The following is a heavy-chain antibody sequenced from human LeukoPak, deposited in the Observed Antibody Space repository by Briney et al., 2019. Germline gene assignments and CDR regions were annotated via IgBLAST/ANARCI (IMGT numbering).Heavy chain of an antibody. J-gene: IGHJ4*02. CDR1: GFTFSSYS. V-gene: IGHV3-48*04. D-gene: IGHD6-19*01. Sequence: GGSLRLSCAASGFTFSSYSMNWVRQAPGKGLEWVSYISRSSSTIYYADSVKGRFTISSDNAKNSLYLQMNSLRAEDTAVYFCARELAVAGTPLDYWGQGTLVTVSS. CDR2: ISRSSSTI. CDR3: ARELAVAGTPLDY.